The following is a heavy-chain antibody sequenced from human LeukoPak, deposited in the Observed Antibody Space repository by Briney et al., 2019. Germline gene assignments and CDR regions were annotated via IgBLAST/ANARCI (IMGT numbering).Heavy chain of an antibody. Sequence: GGSLRLSCVVSGFHFGDVWMAWVRQTPGKGLEWVANIKQDGSEKYYAESVRGRFTISRDNAKNSLYLQMNSLRAEDTAVYYCSNGIYDNSYWGQGTLVTVSS. V-gene: IGHV3-7*01. D-gene: IGHD2/OR15-2a*01. CDR2: IKQDGSEK. CDR1: GFHFGDVW. CDR3: SNGIYDNSY. J-gene: IGHJ4*02.